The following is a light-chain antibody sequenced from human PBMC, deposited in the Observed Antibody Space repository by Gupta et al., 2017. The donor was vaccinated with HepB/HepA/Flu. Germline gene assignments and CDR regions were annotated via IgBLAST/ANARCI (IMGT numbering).Light chain of an antibody. CDR2: GNS. CDR3: QSYDSSLSGSKV. J-gene: IGLJ3*02. Sequence: QSVLTQPPSVSGAPGQRVTISCTGSSSNIGAGYDVHWYQQLPGTAPKLLIYGNSNRPSGVPDRFSGPKSGASASLAITGLQAEDEADDYCQSYDSSLSGSKVFGGGTKLTVL. CDR1: SSNIGAGYD. V-gene: IGLV1-40*01.